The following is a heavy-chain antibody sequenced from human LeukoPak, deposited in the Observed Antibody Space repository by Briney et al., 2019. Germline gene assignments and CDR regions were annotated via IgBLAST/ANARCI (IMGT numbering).Heavy chain of an antibody. J-gene: IGHJ4*02. CDR3: ARALGWASSGPIDY. V-gene: IGHV3-64*01. CDR2: ISTDGGST. CDR1: GFTFNNYA. Sequence: GGSLGLSCKASGFTFNNYALHWVRQAPGKGLEYVSAISTDGGSTYYGNSVGGRFTISRDNSKNTLYLQMGSLRVEDMAVYYCARALGWASSGPIDYWGQGTLVSVSS. D-gene: IGHD3-22*01.